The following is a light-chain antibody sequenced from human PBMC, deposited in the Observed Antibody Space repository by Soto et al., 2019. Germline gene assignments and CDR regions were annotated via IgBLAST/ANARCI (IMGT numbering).Light chain of an antibody. J-gene: IGKJ5*01. CDR2: DAS. CDR3: QQYGSSIT. V-gene: IGKV3-20*01. CDR1: QSVSSY. Sequence: EIVLTQSPGTLSLSPGERATLSCRASQSVSSYLAWYQQKPGQAPRLLIYDASNRATGIPARFSGSGSGTDFTLTISRLEPEDFALYYCQQYGSSITFGQGTRLEIK.